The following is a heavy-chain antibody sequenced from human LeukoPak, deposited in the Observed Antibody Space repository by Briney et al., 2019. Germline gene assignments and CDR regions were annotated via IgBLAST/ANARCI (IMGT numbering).Heavy chain of an antibody. D-gene: IGHD3-22*01. Sequence: GGSLRLSCAASGFNLSDHYMSWVRQTPGRPLEWVSYISGSGATLHHADSVKGRFTISRDNAKNSLSLQMNSLRAEDTALYYCARALYGSSGYYDYWGQGILVTVSS. V-gene: IGHV3-11*01. CDR3: ARALYGSSGYYDY. CDR1: GFNLSDHY. CDR2: ISGSGATL. J-gene: IGHJ4*02.